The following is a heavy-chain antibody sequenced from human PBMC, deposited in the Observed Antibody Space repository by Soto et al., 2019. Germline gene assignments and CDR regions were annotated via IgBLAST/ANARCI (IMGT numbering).Heavy chain of an antibody. J-gene: IGHJ4*02. CDR1: GFTFSNYG. V-gene: IGHV3-33*01. D-gene: IGHD3-22*01. Sequence: GGSLRLSCAASGFTFSNYGMHWVRQAPGKGLEWVAVIWYDGSKKYYADSVKGRFTISRDNSKNTLYLQMNSLRAEDTAVYYCARVPYDSSGYYLRDYFDYWGQGTQVTVSS. CDR2: IWYDGSKK. CDR3: ARVPYDSSGYYLRDYFDY.